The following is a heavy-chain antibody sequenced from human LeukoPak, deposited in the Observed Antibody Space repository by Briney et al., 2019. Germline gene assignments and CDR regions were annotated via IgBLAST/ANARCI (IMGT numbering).Heavy chain of an antibody. J-gene: IGHJ1*01. Sequence: SETLSLTCTVSGGSISSYYWSWIRQPAGKGLEWIGRIYTSGSTNYNPSLKSRVTMSVDTSKNQFSLKLSSVTAADTAVYYCARILGSSWYNSVSAEYFQHWGQGTLVTVSS. CDR1: GGSISSYY. V-gene: IGHV4-4*07. CDR3: ARILGSSWYNSVSAEYFQH. D-gene: IGHD6-13*01. CDR2: IYTSGST.